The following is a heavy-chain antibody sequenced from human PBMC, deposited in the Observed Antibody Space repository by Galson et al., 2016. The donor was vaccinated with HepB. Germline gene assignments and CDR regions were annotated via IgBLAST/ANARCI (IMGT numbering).Heavy chain of an antibody. CDR1: GFSFSSHN. V-gene: IGHV3-48*01. Sequence: SLRLSCAASGFSFSSHNMNWVRQAPGKGLEWIAHIGRNGAIVYHEKFVKGRFTISRDNSRNTLNLEMKSLRADDTAVYYCARKSDTYRYDGDFWGQGTLVTVSS. J-gene: IGHJ4*02. D-gene: IGHD3-16*02. CDR2: IGRNGAIV. CDR3: ARKSDTYRYDGDF.